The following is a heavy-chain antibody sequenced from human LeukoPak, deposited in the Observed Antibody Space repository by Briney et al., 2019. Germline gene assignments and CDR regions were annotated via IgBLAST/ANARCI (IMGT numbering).Heavy chain of an antibody. D-gene: IGHD5-12*01. Sequence: SETLSLTCTVSGGSISSTNHFWGWIRQPPGKGLEWIGSFYYDGRTYYNPSLQSRVTISVDTSKNQLSLKLTSVTAADTAVYYCVFSSPTPSGYDSGGQGTLVTVSS. V-gene: IGHV4-39*01. CDR1: GGSISSTNHF. J-gene: IGHJ4*02. CDR2: FYYDGRT. CDR3: VFSSPTPSGYDS.